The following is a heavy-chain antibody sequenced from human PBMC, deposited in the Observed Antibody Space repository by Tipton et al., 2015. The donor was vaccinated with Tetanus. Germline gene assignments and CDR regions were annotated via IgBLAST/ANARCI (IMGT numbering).Heavy chain of an antibody. D-gene: IGHD3-3*01. CDR2: IYYTALT. CDR1: GASINAGGYL. Sequence: TLSLTCTVSGASINAGGYLWTWVRQHPGKGLEWIGNIYYTALTSYTPSLNSRVSISVDTSENQFSLRLTSVTAADTAVYFCARGLPRESFYLDYWGQGKQVTVSS. V-gene: IGHV4-31*03. J-gene: IGHJ4*02. CDR3: ARGLPRESFYLDY.